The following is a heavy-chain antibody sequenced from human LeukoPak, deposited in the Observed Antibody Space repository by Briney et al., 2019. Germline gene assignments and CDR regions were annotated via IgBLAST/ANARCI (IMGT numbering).Heavy chain of an antibody. CDR2: ISWNSGSI. V-gene: IGHV3-9*01. CDR3: AKGGYGSGSPTVDY. J-gene: IGHJ4*02. CDR1: GFTFDDYA. D-gene: IGHD3-10*01. Sequence: GGSLRLSCAASGFTFDDYAMHWVRQAPGKGLEWVSGISWNSGSIGYADSVKGRFTISRDNAKNSLYLQMNSLRAEDTALYYCAKGGYGSGSPTVDYWGQGTLVTVSS.